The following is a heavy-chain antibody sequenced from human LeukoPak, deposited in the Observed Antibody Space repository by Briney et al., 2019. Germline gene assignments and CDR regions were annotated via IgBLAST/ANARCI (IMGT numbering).Heavy chain of an antibody. Sequence: GGSLRLSCAASGFTFSNYGMHWARQAPGKGLEWVAFIRYDGSNKYYADSVKGRFTISRDNSKNTLYLQMNSLRAEDTTVYYCAKDPRDIVVVPAAIHAGYWGQGTLVTVSS. CDR2: IRYDGSNK. CDR1: GFTFSNYG. J-gene: IGHJ4*02. D-gene: IGHD2-2*01. V-gene: IGHV3-30*02. CDR3: AKDPRDIVVVPAAIHAGY.